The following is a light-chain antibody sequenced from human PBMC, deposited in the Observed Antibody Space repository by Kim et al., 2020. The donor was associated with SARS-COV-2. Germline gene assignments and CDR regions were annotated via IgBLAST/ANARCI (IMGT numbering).Light chain of an antibody. Sequence: QSITISCTGTSSDVDSYNYVSWYQQHPGKAPKLMIYDVNNRPSGVSDRFSGLKSGNTASLTISGLQAEDEADYYCSSYTSSGTVIFGGGTKLTVL. V-gene: IGLV2-14*03. CDR1: SSDVDSYNY. J-gene: IGLJ2*01. CDR2: DVN. CDR3: SSYTSSGTVI.